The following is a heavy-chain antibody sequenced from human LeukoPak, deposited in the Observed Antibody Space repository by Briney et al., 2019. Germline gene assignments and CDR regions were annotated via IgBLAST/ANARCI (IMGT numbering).Heavy chain of an antibody. J-gene: IGHJ4*02. CDR3: ARSPSDNTLDY. CDR1: GFTFSSYA. V-gene: IGHV3-30-3*01. CDR2: ISYDGSNK. D-gene: IGHD1-1*01. Sequence: GGSLRLSCAASGFTFSSYAMHWVRQAPGKGLEWVAVISYDGSNKYYADSVKGRFTISRDNSKNTLYLQMNSLRAEDTAVYYCARSPSDNTLDYWGQGTLVTVSS.